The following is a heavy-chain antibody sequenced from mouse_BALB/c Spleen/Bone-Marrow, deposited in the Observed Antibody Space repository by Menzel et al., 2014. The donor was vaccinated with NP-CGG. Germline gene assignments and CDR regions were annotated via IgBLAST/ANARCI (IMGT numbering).Heavy chain of an antibody. CDR3: ARSGDSSGYGFAY. D-gene: IGHD3-2*01. J-gene: IGHJ3*01. Sequence: VHLVASGPELVKPGALVKISCKASGYTFTSYDINWVKQRPGQGLEWIGWIYPGDGSTKYNEKFKGKATLTADKSSSTAYMQLSSLTSENSAVYFCARSGDSSGYGFAYWGQGTLVTVSA. CDR1: GYTFTSYD. V-gene: IGHV1S56*01. CDR2: IYPGDGST.